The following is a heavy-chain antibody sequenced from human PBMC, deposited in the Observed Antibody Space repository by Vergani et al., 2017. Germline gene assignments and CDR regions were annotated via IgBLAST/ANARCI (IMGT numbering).Heavy chain of an antibody. CDR3: ATSRITMIVVVTSGAFDI. D-gene: IGHD3-22*01. CDR1: GFTFSSYW. J-gene: IGHJ3*02. Sequence: EVQLVESGGGLVQPGGSLRLSCAASGFTFSSYWMSWVRQAPGKGLEWVANIKQDGSEKYYVDSVKGRFTISRDNAKNSLYLQMNSLIAEDTAVYYCATSRITMIVVVTSGAFDIWGQGTMVTVSS. V-gene: IGHV3-7*01. CDR2: IKQDGSEK.